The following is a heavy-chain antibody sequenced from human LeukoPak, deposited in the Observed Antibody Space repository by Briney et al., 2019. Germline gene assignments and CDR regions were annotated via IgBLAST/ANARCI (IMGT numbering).Heavy chain of an antibody. D-gene: IGHD4-23*01. CDR1: GGSISSGDYY. CDR3: ARPSSTYGGRYWYFDL. Sequence: PSETLSLTCTVSGGSISSGDYYWSWIRQPPGKGLEWIGYIYYSGSTYYNPSLKSRVTISVDTSKNQFSLKLSSVTAADTAVYYCARPSSTYGGRYWYFDLWGRGTLVTVSS. V-gene: IGHV4-30-4*02. J-gene: IGHJ2*01. CDR2: IYYSGST.